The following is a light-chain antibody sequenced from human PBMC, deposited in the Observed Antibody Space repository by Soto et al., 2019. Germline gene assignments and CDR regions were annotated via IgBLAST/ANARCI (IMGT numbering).Light chain of an antibody. CDR2: EVA. CDR1: SSDVGGYDF. CDR3: ASYAGGNQV. J-gene: IGLJ1*01. Sequence: QSALTQPPSASGSPGQSVTISYTGTSSDVGGYDFVSWYQLHPGKAPKLIIFEVAKRPSGVPDRFSGSKSGNTASLTVSGLLSEDEADYYCASYAGGNQVFGTGTKVTVL. V-gene: IGLV2-8*01.